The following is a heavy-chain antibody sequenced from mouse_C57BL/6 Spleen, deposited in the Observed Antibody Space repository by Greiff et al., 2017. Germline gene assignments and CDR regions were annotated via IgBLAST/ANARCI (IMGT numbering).Heavy chain of an antibody. CDR1: GYTFTSYW. V-gene: IGHV1-52*01. Sequence: VQLQQPGAELVKPGASVKMSCKASGYTFTSYWMHWVKQRPIQGLEWIGNIDPSDSETHYNQKFKDKATLTVDKSSSTAYMQLSSLTSEDSAVYYCARDTTVVGAMDYWGQGTSVTVSS. J-gene: IGHJ4*01. CDR3: ARDTTVVGAMDY. CDR2: IDPSDSET. D-gene: IGHD1-1*01.